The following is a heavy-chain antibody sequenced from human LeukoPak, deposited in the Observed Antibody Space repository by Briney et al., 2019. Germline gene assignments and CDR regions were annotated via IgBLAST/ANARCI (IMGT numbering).Heavy chain of an antibody. J-gene: IGHJ2*01. Sequence: GGSLRLSCAASGFTFSDYYMSWIRQAPGKGLEWVSYISSSGSPINYADSVKGRFTISRDNAKNSLYLQMNSLRAEDMALYYCAKSRIAADRTWYFDLWGRGTLVTVSP. V-gene: IGHV3-11*01. CDR1: GFTFSDYY. CDR2: ISSSGSPI. CDR3: AKSRIAADRTWYFDL. D-gene: IGHD6-25*01.